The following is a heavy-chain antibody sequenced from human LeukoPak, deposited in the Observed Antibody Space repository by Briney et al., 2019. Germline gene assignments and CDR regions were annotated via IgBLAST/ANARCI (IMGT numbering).Heavy chain of an antibody. CDR3: AFGDGPSFAFDP. D-gene: IGHD3-10*01. CDR1: GYSFTSYY. V-gene: IGHV1-46*01. Sequence: ASVKVSCKASGYSFTSYYMHWVRQAPGQGLEWMGIINPSGGSTSYAQKFQGRVTMTRDMSTSTVYMELSSLRSEDTAVYYCAFGDGPSFAFDPWGQGTLVTVSS. CDR2: INPSGGST. J-gene: IGHJ5*02.